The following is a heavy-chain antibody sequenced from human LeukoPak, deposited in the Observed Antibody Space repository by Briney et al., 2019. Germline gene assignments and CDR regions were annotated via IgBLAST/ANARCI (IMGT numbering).Heavy chain of an antibody. CDR2: IYYSGST. D-gene: IGHD5-18*01. V-gene: IGHV4-59*08. Sequence: PSETLSLTCNVSGDSISGYYWTWIRQPPGKGLEWIGYIYYSGSTNYNPSLESRVTMSVDSSRNQFSLKLNSVTATDTAVYFCARHAYSYGSEFDFWGQGILATVSS. J-gene: IGHJ4*02. CDR3: ARHAYSYGSEFDF. CDR1: GDSISGYY.